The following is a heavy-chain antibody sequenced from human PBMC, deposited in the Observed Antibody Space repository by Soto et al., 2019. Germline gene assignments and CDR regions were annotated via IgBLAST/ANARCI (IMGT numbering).Heavy chain of an antibody. Sequence: EVQQVESGGGLVQPGGSLRLSCAASGFTFSNYWMHWIRQAPGKGLVWVSRIAYDERTTTYADSVKGRFTISRDNAKNTVYLQMNSLRAEDTAVYYCARGGGSHAHPPDYWGQGTLVTVSS. J-gene: IGHJ4*02. CDR3: ARGGGSHAHPPDY. CDR1: GFTFSNYW. CDR2: IAYDERTT. V-gene: IGHV3-74*01. D-gene: IGHD1-26*01.